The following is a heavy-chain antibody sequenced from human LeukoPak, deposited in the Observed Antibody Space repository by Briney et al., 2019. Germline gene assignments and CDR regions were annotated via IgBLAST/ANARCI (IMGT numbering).Heavy chain of an antibody. D-gene: IGHD2-2*01. V-gene: IGHV3-9*01. Sequence: PGRSLRLSCAASGFTFDDYAMHWVRQAPGKGLEWVSGISWNSGSIGYADSVKGRFTISRDNAKNSLYLQMNSLRAEDTALYYCAKDIGSGYCSSTSCLNWFDPWGQGTLVTVS. CDR2: ISWNSGSI. CDR3: AKDIGSGYCSSTSCLNWFDP. CDR1: GFTFDDYA. J-gene: IGHJ5*02.